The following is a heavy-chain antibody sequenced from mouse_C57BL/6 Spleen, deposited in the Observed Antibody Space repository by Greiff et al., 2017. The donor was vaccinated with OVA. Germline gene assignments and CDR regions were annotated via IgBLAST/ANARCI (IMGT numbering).Heavy chain of an antibody. Sequence: VKLVESGPELVKPGASVKISCKASGYSFTSYYIHWVKQRPGQGLEWIGWIYPGSGNTKYNEKFKGKATLTADTSSSTAYMQLSSLTSEDSAVYYCAYDYDVGWYFDVWGTGTTVTVSS. CDR2: IYPGSGNT. V-gene: IGHV1-66*01. J-gene: IGHJ1*03. D-gene: IGHD2-4*01. CDR1: GYSFTSYY. CDR3: AYDYDVGWYFDV.